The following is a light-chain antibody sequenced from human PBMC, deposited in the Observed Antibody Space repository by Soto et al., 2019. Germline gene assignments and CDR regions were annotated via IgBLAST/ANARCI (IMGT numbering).Light chain of an antibody. CDR2: DVS. CDR1: SSDIGGYNY. J-gene: IGLJ3*02. Sequence: QSALTQPASVSGSPGQSITISCTGSSSDIGGYNYVSWYQQHPGKAPQLMIYDVSYRPSGISDRFSGSKSGNTASLTISGLEQKDEAYYYCSSYGASSTLFGGGTKVTVL. CDR3: SSYGASSTL. V-gene: IGLV2-14*03.